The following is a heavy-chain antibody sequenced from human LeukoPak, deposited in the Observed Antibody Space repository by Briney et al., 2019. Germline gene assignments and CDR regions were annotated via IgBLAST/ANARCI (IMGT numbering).Heavy chain of an antibody. CDR3: AKRPSDYGDYVTYFDY. V-gene: IGHV3-23*01. J-gene: IGHJ4*02. CDR2: ISGNGGTT. CDR1: RFSFSSYA. Sequence: GGSLRLSCTASRFSFSSYAMSWVRRAPGKGLEWVSAISGNGGTTYYAASVKGRFTISRDESKNALYLRISSLRGEDTAVYYCAKRPSDYGDYVTYFDYWGQGTLVTVSS. D-gene: IGHD4-17*01.